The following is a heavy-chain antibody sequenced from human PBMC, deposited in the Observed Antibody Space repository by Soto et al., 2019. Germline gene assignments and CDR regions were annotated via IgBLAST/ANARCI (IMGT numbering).Heavy chain of an antibody. CDR1: GGSISSSSYY. D-gene: IGHD5-12*01. Sequence: PSETLSLTCTVSGGSISSSSYYWGWIRQPPGKGLEWIGSIYYSGSTYYKPSLKSRVTKSVETSKNQFSMKQSYVTAADTAVYYCARHSGHIFFDYWGQGTLVTVSS. CDR2: IYYSGST. V-gene: IGHV4-39*01. J-gene: IGHJ4*02. CDR3: ARHSGHIFFDY.